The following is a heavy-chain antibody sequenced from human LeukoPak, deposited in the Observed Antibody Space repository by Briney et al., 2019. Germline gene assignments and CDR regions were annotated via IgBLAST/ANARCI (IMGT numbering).Heavy chain of an antibody. V-gene: IGHV1-69*13. J-gene: IGHJ6*04. CDR2: IIPIFGTA. CDR1: GGTFSSYA. CDR3: AFFCTQTTAYEILTVVGMDV. Sequence: ASVKVSCKASGGTFSSYAISWVRQAPGQGLEWMGGIIPIFGTANYAQKYQGRVTITADESTSTAYMELSSLRSEDTAVYYCAFFCTQTTAYEILTVVGMDVWGKGTTVTVSS. D-gene: IGHD3-9*01.